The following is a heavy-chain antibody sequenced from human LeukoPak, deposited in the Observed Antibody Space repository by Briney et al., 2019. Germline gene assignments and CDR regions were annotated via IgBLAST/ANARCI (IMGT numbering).Heavy chain of an antibody. CDR1: GVTSNY. CDR2: IYNGDTT. V-gene: IGHV3-66*02. CDR3: AGGGEAARSLHY. D-gene: IGHD6-6*01. J-gene: IGHJ4*02. Sequence: GGSLRLSCAASGVTSNYFTWVRQAPGKGLEWVSVIYNGDTTYYADSVKGRLTISRDNSKSTLFVYLQMNSLRTDDTAVYYCAGGGEAARSLHYWGQGTLVTVSS.